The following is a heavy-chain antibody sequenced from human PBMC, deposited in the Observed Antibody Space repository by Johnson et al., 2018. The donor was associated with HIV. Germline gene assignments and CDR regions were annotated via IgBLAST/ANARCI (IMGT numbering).Heavy chain of an antibody. J-gene: IGHJ3*02. CDR2: INWNGGSP. CDR3: ARGDVGAFDI. Sequence: VQLVESGGGVVRSGGSLRLSCAASGFTFDDYAMRWVRQVPGEGLEWVSGINWNGGSPNYADSVKGRFSISRDNAKNSLYLQMNSLRAEDTAVFHCARGDVGAFDIWGQGTMVTVSS. CDR1: GFTFDDYA. D-gene: IGHD1-26*01. V-gene: IGHV3-20*01.